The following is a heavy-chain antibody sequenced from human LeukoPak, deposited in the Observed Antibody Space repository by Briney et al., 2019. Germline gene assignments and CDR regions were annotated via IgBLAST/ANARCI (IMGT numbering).Heavy chain of an antibody. CDR2: IYYSGCT. D-gene: IGHD6-13*01. Sequence: PSETLSLTCTVSGGSISSGDYYWSWIRQPPGKGLEWNGYIYYSGCTYYNPSLKSRVTISVDSYKNQFSLKLNSVTAADTAVYYCDRAVGGCGSSSHNDYWGQGTLVTVSS. V-gene: IGHV4-30-4*08. CDR3: DRAVGGCGSSSHNDY. J-gene: IGHJ4*02. CDR1: GGSISSGDYY.